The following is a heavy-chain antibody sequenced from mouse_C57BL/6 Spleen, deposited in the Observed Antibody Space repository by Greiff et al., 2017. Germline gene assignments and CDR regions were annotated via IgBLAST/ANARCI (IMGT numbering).Heavy chain of an antibody. Sequence: QVQLQQSGAELVKPGASVKISCKASGYAFSSYWMNWVKQRPGTGLEWIGQIYPGDGDTNYNGKFKGKATLTADKSSSTAYMQLSSLTSEDSAVYFCARAHDYDEGAWFAYWGQGTLVTVSA. CDR2: IYPGDGDT. CDR3: ARAHDYDEGAWFAY. D-gene: IGHD2-4*01. J-gene: IGHJ3*01. V-gene: IGHV1-80*01. CDR1: GYAFSSYW.